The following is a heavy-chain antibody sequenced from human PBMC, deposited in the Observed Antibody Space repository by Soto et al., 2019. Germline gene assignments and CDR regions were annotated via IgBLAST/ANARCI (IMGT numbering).Heavy chain of an antibody. CDR1: GFTFNSYS. Sequence: GGSLRLSCAASGFTFNSYSVNWVRQAPGKGLEWVASISSGSVHIDFADSVKGRFTISRDDVTNSVSLQMDSLRVEDTGIYYCARYDAFKAFDLWGQGTMVTVSS. CDR2: ISSGSVHI. D-gene: IGHD1-1*01. J-gene: IGHJ3*01. CDR3: ARYDAFKAFDL. V-gene: IGHV3-21*01.